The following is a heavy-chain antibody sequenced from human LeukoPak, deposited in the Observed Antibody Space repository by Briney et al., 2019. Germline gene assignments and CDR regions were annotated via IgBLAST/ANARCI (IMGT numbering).Heavy chain of an antibody. CDR2: IKSDGST. J-gene: IGHJ1*01. CDR1: GFTLSSYL. CDR3: ARAPSEIGGYYPEYFRH. Sequence: GGSLRLSCAASGFTLSSYLMHWVRQAPGKGLVWVSRIKSDGSTNYADSVEGRFTISRDNAKNTVSLQMNSLRAEDTGVYYCARAPSEIGGYYPEYFRHWGQGTLVTVSS. V-gene: IGHV3-74*01. D-gene: IGHD3-22*01.